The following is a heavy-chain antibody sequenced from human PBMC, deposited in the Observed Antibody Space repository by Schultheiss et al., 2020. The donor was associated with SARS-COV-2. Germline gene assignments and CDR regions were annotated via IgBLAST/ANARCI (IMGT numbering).Heavy chain of an antibody. V-gene: IGHV3-19*01. CDR2: VSWNGSRT. CDR3: AKAVHLEWPYYYYMDV. J-gene: IGHJ6*03. Sequence: GESLKISCAASGFTVSSNYMSWVRQAPGKGLEWVSGVSWNGSRTHYADSVKGRFIISRDNAKNSLYLQMNSLRAEDTAVYYCAKAVHLEWPYYYYMDVWGKGTTVTVSS. CDR1: GFTVSSNY. D-gene: IGHD3-3*01.